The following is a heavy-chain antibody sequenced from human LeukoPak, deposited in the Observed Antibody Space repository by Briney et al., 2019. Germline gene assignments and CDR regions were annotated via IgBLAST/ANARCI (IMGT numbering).Heavy chain of an antibody. Sequence: GSLRLSCAASGFTFSSYWRSWIRQPPGKGLEWIGEINHSGSTNYNPSLKSRVTISVDTSKNQFSLKLSSVTAADTAVYYCAKYGGYSYFDYWGQGTLVTVSS. CDR3: AKYGGYSYFDY. V-gene: IGHV4-34*08. CDR2: INHSGST. J-gene: IGHJ4*02. CDR1: GFTFSSYW. D-gene: IGHD5-12*01.